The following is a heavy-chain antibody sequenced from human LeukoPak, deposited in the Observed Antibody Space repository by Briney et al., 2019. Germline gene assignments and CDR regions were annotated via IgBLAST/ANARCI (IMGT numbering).Heavy chain of an antibody. CDR1: GGTFSSYA. J-gene: IGHJ3*02. CDR2: IIPIFGTA. D-gene: IGHD2-21*01. Sequence: ASVKVSCKASGGTFSSYAISWVRQAPGQGLGWMGGIIPIFGTANYAQKFQGRVTITADESTSTAYMELSSLRSEDTAVYYCARDETVDGAFDIWGQGTMVTVSS. CDR3: ARDETVDGAFDI. V-gene: IGHV1-69*13.